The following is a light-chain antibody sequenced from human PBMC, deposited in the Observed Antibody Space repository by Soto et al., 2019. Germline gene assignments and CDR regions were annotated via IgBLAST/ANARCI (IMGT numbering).Light chain of an antibody. CDR3: QQSYDTPALT. V-gene: IGKV1-39*01. Sequence: DIQMTQSPSSLSASVGDRVTITCRASQSINTYLNWYQQKPGQAPKLLIYVASHLQSGVPSRFSGSGSGTDFTLTISGLQPEDFATYYCQQSYDTPALTFGQGTRLDIK. CDR2: VAS. J-gene: IGKJ5*01. CDR1: QSINTY.